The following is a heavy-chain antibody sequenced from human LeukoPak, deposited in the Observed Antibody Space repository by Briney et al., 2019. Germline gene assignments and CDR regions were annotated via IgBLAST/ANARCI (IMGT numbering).Heavy chain of an antibody. D-gene: IGHD6-13*01. CDR3: ARVAAAGDTPLGYYYYYGMDV. Sequence: SETLSLTCAVYGGSFSGYYWSWIRQPPGKGLEWIGEINHSGSTNYNPSLKSRVTISVDTSKNQFSLKLSSVTAADTAVYYCARVAAAGDTPLGYYYYYGMDVWGQGTTVTVSS. J-gene: IGHJ6*02. V-gene: IGHV4-34*01. CDR1: GGSFSGYY. CDR2: INHSGST.